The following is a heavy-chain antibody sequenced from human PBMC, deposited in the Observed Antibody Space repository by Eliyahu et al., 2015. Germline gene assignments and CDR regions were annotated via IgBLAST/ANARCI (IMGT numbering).Heavy chain of an antibody. CDR1: GFXFSDXY. CDR3: ARQATPRGAFDI. V-gene: IGHV3-11*01. J-gene: IGHJ3*02. CDR2: ISSSGSTI. D-gene: IGHD5-12*01. Sequence: QVQLVESGGGLVKPGGSLXLSCAAXGFXFSDXYMSWIRQAPGKGXEXVSYISSSGSTIYYADSVKGRFTISRDNAKNSLYLQMNSLRAEDTAVYYCARQATPRGAFDIWGQGTMVTVSS.